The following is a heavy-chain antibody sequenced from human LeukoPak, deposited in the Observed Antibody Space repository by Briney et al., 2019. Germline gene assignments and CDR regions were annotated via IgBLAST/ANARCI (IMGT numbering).Heavy chain of an antibody. CDR1: GFTFSNYW. CDR3: ASLGGNSGFDY. D-gene: IGHD4-23*01. CDR2: INQDGSEK. Sequence: GGSLRLSCAASGFTFSNYWMTWVRQAPGKGLEWVANINQDGSEKNYVDSVKGRFTISRDNAKNSLYLQMNSLRAEDTAVYYCASLGGNSGFDYWGQGTLVTVSS. V-gene: IGHV3-7*03. J-gene: IGHJ4*02.